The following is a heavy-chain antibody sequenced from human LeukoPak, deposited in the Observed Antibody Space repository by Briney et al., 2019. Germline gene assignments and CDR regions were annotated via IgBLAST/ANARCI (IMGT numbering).Heavy chain of an antibody. Sequence: GGSLRLSCAASGFTFSSYGMNWVRQAPGKGLEWVSSISSSSSYIYYADSVKGRFTISRDNTKNSLFLQLNSLRAEDTAVYYCDIFIRDYWGQGTLVTVSS. CDR3: DIFIRDY. J-gene: IGHJ4*02. V-gene: IGHV3-21*01. CDR1: GFTFSSYG. CDR2: ISSSSSYI.